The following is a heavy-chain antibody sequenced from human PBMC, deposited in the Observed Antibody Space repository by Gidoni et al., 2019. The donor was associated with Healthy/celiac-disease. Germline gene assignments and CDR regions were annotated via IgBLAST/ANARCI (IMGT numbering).Heavy chain of an antibody. CDR3: ARVEVGYYGSGSYGPRPTVTYYYYGMDV. Sequence: QVQLQESGPGLVKPSETLSLTCTVSGYSISSGYYWGWIRQPPGKGLEWIGSIYHSGSTYYNPSLKSRVTISVDTSKNQFSLKLSSVTAADTAVYYCARVEVGYYGSGSYGPRPTVTYYYYGMDVWGQGTTVTVSS. D-gene: IGHD3-10*01. J-gene: IGHJ6*02. V-gene: IGHV4-38-2*02. CDR1: GYSISSGYY. CDR2: IYHSGST.